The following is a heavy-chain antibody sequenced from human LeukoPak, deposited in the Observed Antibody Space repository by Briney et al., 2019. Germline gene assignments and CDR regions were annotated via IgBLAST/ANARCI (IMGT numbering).Heavy chain of an antibody. CDR1: GYSISSGYY. Sequence: SETLSLTCTVSGYSISSGYYWGWIRRPPGKGLEWIGSIYHSGSTYYNPSLKSRVTISVDTSKNQFSLKLSSVTAADTAVYYCARDLNHWNDGGDYWGQGTLVTVSS. CDR2: IYHSGST. D-gene: IGHD1-1*01. CDR3: ARDLNHWNDGGDY. V-gene: IGHV4-38-2*02. J-gene: IGHJ4*02.